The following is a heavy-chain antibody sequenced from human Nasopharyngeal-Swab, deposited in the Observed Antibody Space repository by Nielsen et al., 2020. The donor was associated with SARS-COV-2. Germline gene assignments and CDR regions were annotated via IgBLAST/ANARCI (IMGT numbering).Heavy chain of an antibody. CDR1: GYTFTGYY. J-gene: IGHJ6*02. Sequence: ASVKVSCKASGYTFTGYYMHWVRQAPGQGLEWMGWINPNSGGTNYAQKFQGRVTMTRDTSISTAYMELSRLRSDDTAVYYCARDPTSVAGTGDYYYGMDVWGQGTTATVSS. D-gene: IGHD6-19*01. CDR3: ARDPTSVAGTGDYYYGMDV. CDR2: INPNSGGT. V-gene: IGHV1-2*02.